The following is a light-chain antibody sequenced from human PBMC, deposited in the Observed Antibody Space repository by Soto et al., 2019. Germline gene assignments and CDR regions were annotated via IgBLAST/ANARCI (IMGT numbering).Light chain of an antibody. V-gene: IGKV1-5*03. CDR3: QQYNSYSPYT. CDR1: QSISIG. CDR2: KAS. Sequence: DIQMTQSPSTLSASVGDRVTITCRASQSISIGLAWYQQKPGKAPKLLIYKASSLESGVPSRFSGSESGTEFTLTISSLQPDDFATYYCQQYNSYSPYTFGQGTKLEIK. J-gene: IGKJ2*01.